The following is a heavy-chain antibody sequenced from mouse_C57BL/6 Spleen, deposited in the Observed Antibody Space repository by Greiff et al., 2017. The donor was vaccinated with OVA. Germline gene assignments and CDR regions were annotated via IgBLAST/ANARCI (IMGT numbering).Heavy chain of an antibody. Sequence: EVMLVESGGGLVQPGGSMKLSCAASGFTFSDAWMDWVRQSPEKGLEWVAEIRNKANNHATYYAESVKGRFTISRDDSKSSVYLQMNSLRAEDTGIYYCTRNYGSRSYWYFDVWGTGTTVTVSS. J-gene: IGHJ1*03. CDR2: IRNKANNHAT. V-gene: IGHV6-6*01. CDR1: GFTFSDAW. CDR3: TRNYGSRSYWYFDV. D-gene: IGHD1-1*01.